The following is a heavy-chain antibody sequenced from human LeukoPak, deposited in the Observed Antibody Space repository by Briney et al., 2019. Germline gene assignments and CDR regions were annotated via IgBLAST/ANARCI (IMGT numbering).Heavy chain of an antibody. Sequence: GRSLRLSCAASGFTFSSYGMHWVRQAPGKGLEWVAVIWYDGSNKYYADSVKGRFTISRDNSKNTLYLQMNSLRAEDTAVYYCARDRVRIVGATLDYWGQGTLVTVSS. J-gene: IGHJ4*02. D-gene: IGHD1-26*01. CDR3: ARDRVRIVGATLDY. V-gene: IGHV3-33*01. CDR1: GFTFSSYG. CDR2: IWYDGSNK.